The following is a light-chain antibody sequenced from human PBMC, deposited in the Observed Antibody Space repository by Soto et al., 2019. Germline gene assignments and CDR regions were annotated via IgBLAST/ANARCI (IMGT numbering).Light chain of an antibody. V-gene: IGLV1-44*01. CDR3: AAWDDSLNGPV. Sequence: QSVLTQPPSASGTPGQRVTISCSGSTSNIGSNTVNWYQQLPGTAPKLLIYFISQRPSGVPDRFSGSRSGTSASLAISGLQSEDEADYYCAAWDDSLNGPVFGGGTQLTVL. CDR2: FIS. CDR1: TSNIGSNT. J-gene: IGLJ2*01.